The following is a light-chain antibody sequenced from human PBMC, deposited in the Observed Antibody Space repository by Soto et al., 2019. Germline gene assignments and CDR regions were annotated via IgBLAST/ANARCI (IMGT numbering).Light chain of an antibody. CDR3: GTWDSSLSVVL. V-gene: IGLV1-51*02. J-gene: IGLJ2*01. CDR1: SSNVENNY. CDR2: END. Sequence: QSVLTQPPSVSAAPGQKVTISCSGSSSNVENNYVSWYQQLPGTAPKLLIYENDRRPSGIPDRFSGSKSGTSATLGITGLQTGDEADYYCGTWDSSLSVVLFGGGTQLTVL.